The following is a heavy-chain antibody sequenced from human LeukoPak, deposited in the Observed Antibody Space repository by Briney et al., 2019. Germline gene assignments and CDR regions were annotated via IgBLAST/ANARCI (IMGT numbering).Heavy chain of an antibody. J-gene: IGHJ4*02. Sequence: SETLSLTCAVSGGSISSSNWWSWVRQPPGKGLEWIGEFHHSGSTNYNPSLKSRVTISVDKSKNQFSLNLGSVTAADTAVYYCARNWGFYFDYWGQGTLVTVSS. CDR2: FHHSGST. V-gene: IGHV4-4*02. CDR1: GGSISSSNW. D-gene: IGHD7-27*01. CDR3: ARNWGFYFDY.